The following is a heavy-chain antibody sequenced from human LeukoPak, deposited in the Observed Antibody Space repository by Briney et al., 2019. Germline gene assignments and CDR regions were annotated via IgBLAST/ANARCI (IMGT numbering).Heavy chain of an antibody. V-gene: IGHV1-2*02. CDR2: INPNSGGT. CDR3: TRLLIY. CDR1: GYTFSDYY. Sequence: ASVKVSCEASGYTFSDYYIHWVRQAPGQGLEWMGWINPNSGGTNYAQKFQGRVTMTRDTSISTVYVELSRVSSDDTAVYYCTRLLIYWGQGTLVTVSS. D-gene: IGHD2-21*01. J-gene: IGHJ4*02.